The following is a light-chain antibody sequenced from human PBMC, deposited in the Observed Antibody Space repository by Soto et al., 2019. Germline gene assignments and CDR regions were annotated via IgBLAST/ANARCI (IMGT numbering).Light chain of an antibody. CDR1: SSDVGGYNY. CDR2: EVT. Sequence: QSVLAQPPSASGSPGQSVTISCTGTSSDVGGYNYVSWYQQHPGKAPKLLIYEVTKRPSGVPDRFSGSKSGNTASLTVSGFQADDEAEYYCCSNAGSHYYVFGTGTKVT. CDR3: CSNAGSHYYV. J-gene: IGLJ1*01. V-gene: IGLV2-8*01.